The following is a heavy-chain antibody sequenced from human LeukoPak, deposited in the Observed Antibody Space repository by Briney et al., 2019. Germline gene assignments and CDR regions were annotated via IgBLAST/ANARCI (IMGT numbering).Heavy chain of an antibody. V-gene: IGHV3-30-3*01. CDR1: GFTFSSYA. J-gene: IGHJ4*02. Sequence: GGSLRLSCAASGFTFSSYAMHWVRQAPGKGLEWVAVISYDGSNKYYADSVKGRFTISRDNSKNTLYLQMNSLRAEDTAVYYCARGFYDFWSGSQPFDYWGQGTLSPSPQ. CDR2: ISYDGSNK. CDR3: ARGFYDFWSGSQPFDY. D-gene: IGHD3-3*01.